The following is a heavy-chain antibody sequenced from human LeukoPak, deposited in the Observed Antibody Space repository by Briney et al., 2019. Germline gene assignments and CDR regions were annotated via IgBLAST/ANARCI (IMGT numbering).Heavy chain of an antibody. CDR3: AKDSVNGYSSPLYYFDY. CDR2: VSGSGGST. CDR1: GFTFSSYE. J-gene: IGHJ4*02. D-gene: IGHD6-13*01. Sequence: GGSLRLSCAASGFTFSSYEMNWVRQAPGKGLEWVSGVSGSGGSTYYADSVKGRFTISRDNSKNTLYLQMNSLRAEDTAVYYCAKDSVNGYSSPLYYFDYWGQGTLVTVSS. V-gene: IGHV3-23*01.